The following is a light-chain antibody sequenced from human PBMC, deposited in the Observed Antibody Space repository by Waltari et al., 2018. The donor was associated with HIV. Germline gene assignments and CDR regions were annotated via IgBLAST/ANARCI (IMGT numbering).Light chain of an antibody. CDR2: KAS. CDR3: LQYDTYSRT. V-gene: IGKV1-5*03. J-gene: IGKJ1*01. Sequence: DIQMTQSPSTLSASVGDRVTTTCRASQSISSWLAWYQQKPGKATKLLIYKASNLESGVPSRFSGSGSGTEFTLTISGLQPDDFATYYCLQYDTYSRTFGQGTRVEIK. CDR1: QSISSW.